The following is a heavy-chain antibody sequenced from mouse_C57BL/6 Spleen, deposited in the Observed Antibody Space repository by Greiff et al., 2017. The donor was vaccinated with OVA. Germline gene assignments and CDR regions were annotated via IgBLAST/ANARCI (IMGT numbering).Heavy chain of an antibody. CDR3: ARRGERYGNDYDD. CDR1: GYTFTDYY. V-gene: IGHV1-26*01. Sequence: VQLQQSGPELVKPGASVKISCKASGYTFTDYYMNWVKQSHGKSLEWIGDINPNNGGTSYNQKFKGKATLTVDKSSSTAYMELRSLTSEDSAVYYCARRGERYGNDYDDWGQDTTLTVAS. D-gene: IGHD2-1*01. CDR2: INPNNGGT. J-gene: IGHJ2*01.